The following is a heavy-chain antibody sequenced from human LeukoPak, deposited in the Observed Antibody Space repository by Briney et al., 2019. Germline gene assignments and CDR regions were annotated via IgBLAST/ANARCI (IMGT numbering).Heavy chain of an antibody. D-gene: IGHD3-10*01. V-gene: IGHV3-74*01. CDR3: AKDRWDSGSPNWFDP. CDR2: INSDGSST. CDR1: GFTFSSYW. J-gene: IGHJ5*02. Sequence: GGSLRLSCAASGFTFSSYWMHWVRQAPGKGLVWVSRINSDGSSTSYADSVKGRFTISRDNSKNTLYLQMNSLRAEDTAVYYCAKDRWDSGSPNWFDPWGQGTLVTVSS.